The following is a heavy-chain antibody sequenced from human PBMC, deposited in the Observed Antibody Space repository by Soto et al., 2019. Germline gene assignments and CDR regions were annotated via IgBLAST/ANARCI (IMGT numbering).Heavy chain of an antibody. V-gene: IGHV3-74*01. Sequence: EVQLVESGGGLVQPGGFLRLSCAASGFTFSSYWMHWVRQAPGKGLMWVSRIDGDGSSTTYADSVRGRFTLSRDNAKNTLYLQMNSLRDEDTAVYYWARSRTAVASDGFDIWGQGTVVTVSS. CDR3: ARSRTAVASDGFDI. CDR1: GFTFSSYW. J-gene: IGHJ3*02. CDR2: IDGDGSST. D-gene: IGHD4-17*01.